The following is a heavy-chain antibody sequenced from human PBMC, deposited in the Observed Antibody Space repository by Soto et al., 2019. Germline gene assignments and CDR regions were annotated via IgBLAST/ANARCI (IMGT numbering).Heavy chain of an antibody. Sequence: ASVKVSCKASGGTFSSYAISWVRQAPGKGLEWMGGIIPIFGIANYAQKFQGRVTITADKSTSTAYMELSSLRSEDTAVYYGARDAGGIAARPDVFYYYYMDVWGKGTTVTVSS. D-gene: IGHD6-6*01. V-gene: IGHV1-69*10. CDR1: GGTFSSYA. CDR3: ARDAGGIAARPDVFYYYYMDV. J-gene: IGHJ6*03. CDR2: IIPIFGIA.